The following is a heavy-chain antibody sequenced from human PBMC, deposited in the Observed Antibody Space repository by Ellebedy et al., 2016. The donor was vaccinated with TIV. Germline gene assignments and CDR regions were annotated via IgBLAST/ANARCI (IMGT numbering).Heavy chain of an antibody. Sequence: GESLKISCAASGFTFSSFWMHWVRQAPGKGLVWVSRINSDGSSTTYADSVKGRFTISRDNAKSTLYLQMNSLRAEDTAVYYCARDSPGSIAALDYWGQGTLVTVSS. D-gene: IGHD6-6*01. CDR1: GFTFSSFW. J-gene: IGHJ4*02. CDR3: ARDSPGSIAALDY. V-gene: IGHV3-74*01. CDR2: INSDGSST.